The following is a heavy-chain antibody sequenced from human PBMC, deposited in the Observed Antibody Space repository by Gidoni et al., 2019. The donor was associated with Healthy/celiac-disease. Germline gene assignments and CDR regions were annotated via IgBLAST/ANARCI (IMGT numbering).Heavy chain of an antibody. J-gene: IGHJ3*02. CDR1: GGSISSSSYY. V-gene: IGHV4-39*07. D-gene: IGHD5-18*01. Sequence: QLQLQESGPGLVKPSETLSLTCTVSGGSISSSSYYWGWIRQPPGKRLEWIGSIYYSGSTYYNPSLKSRVTISVDTSKNQFSLKLSSVTAADTAVYYCARTSGYSYGYVGTDAFDIWGQGTMVTVSS. CDR2: IYYSGST. CDR3: ARTSGYSYGYVGTDAFDI.